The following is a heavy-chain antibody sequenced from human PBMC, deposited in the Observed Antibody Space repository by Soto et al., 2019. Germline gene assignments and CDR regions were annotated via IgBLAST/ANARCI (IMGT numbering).Heavy chain of an antibody. Sequence: PGQGLEWMGGIIPIFGTANYAQKFQGRVTITADKSTSTAYMELSSLRSEDTAVYYCARGGVDSSGYWDYFDYWGQGTLVTVSS. V-gene: IGHV1-69*06. J-gene: IGHJ4*02. D-gene: IGHD3-22*01. CDR2: IIPIFGTA. CDR3: ARGGVDSSGYWDYFDY.